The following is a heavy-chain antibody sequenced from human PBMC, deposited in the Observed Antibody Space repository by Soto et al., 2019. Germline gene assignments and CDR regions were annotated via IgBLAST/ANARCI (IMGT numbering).Heavy chain of an antibody. Sequence: ASVKVSCKAPGYTFTSNVISWWQQSPGQGLEGMGWISAYNGNTNYAQKLKGRVTMTTDTSTRTAYLELRSLRSDDTAVYYCARVDDIVVVVAAILGAFDIWGQGTMVTVSS. CDR2: ISAYNGNT. V-gene: IGHV1-18*01. D-gene: IGHD2-15*01. CDR3: ARVDDIVVVVAAILGAFDI. J-gene: IGHJ3*02. CDR1: GYTFTSNV.